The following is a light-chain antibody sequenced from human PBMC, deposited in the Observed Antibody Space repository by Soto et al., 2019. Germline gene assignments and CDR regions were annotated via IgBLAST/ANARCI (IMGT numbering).Light chain of an antibody. CDR2: DVS. J-gene: IGLJ1*01. V-gene: IGLV2-11*01. CDR3: CLYAVTFYV. Sequence: QSALTQPRSVSGSPGQSVTISCTGTSSDVGTYDFVSWYQQHPGKAPRLMIFDVSERPSGVPDRFSGSKSGNTASLTISGLQAEDEADYYCCLYAVTFYVFGTGTKATV. CDR1: SSDVGTYDF.